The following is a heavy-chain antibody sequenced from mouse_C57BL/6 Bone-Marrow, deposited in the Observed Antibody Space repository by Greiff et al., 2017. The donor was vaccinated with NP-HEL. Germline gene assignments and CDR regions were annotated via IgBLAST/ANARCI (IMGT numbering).Heavy chain of an antibody. J-gene: IGHJ2*01. V-gene: IGHV5-12*01. CDR1: GFTFSDYY. CDR3: ARQEYYGFDY. CDR2: ISNGGGST. Sequence: EVKLMESGGGLVQPGGSLKLSCAASGFTFSDYYMYWVRQTPEKRLEWVAYISNGGGSTYYPDTVKGRFTISRDNAKNTLYLQMSRLKSEDTAMYYCARQEYYGFDYWGQGTTLTVSS. D-gene: IGHD1-1*01.